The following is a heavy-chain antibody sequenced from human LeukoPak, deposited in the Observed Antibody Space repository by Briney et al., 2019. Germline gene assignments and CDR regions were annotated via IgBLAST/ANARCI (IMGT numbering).Heavy chain of an antibody. D-gene: IGHD6-19*01. CDR2: ISYDGSNK. J-gene: IGHJ4*02. Sequence: PGGSLRLSCAASGFTFGSYAMHWVRQAPGKGLEWVAVISYDGSNKYYADSVKGRLTISRDNSKNTLYLQMNSLRAEDTAVYYCARVSGWYSTLFDYWGQGTLVTVSS. CDR1: GFTFGSYA. V-gene: IGHV3-30-3*01. CDR3: ARVSGWYSTLFDY.